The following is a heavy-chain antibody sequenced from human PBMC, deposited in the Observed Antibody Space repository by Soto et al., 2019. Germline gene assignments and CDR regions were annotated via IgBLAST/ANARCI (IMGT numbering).Heavy chain of an antibody. Sequence: GGSLRLSCAASGFTFSSYGMHWVRQAPGKGLEWVAVIWYDGSNKYYADSVKGRFTISRDNSKNTLYLQMNSLRAEDTAVYYCARDSESPNYYDSSGYWGGDAFDIWGQGTMVTVSS. D-gene: IGHD3-22*01. CDR2: IWYDGSNK. J-gene: IGHJ3*02. CDR1: GFTFSSYG. CDR3: ARDSESPNYYDSSGYWGGDAFDI. V-gene: IGHV3-33*01.